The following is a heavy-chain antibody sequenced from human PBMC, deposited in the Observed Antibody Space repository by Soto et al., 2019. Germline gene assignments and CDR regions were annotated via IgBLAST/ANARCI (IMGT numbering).Heavy chain of an antibody. CDR1: GYSFAGYW. CDR3: ARQIYDSDTGPNFQYYFDS. D-gene: IGHD3-22*01. Sequence: PGESLKISCKGSGYSFAGYWITWVRQKPGKGLEWMGRIDPSDSQTYYSPSFRGHVTISATKSITTVFLQWSSLRASDTAMYYCARQIYDSDTGPNFQYYFDSWGQGAPVTVSS. J-gene: IGHJ4*02. CDR2: IDPSDSQT. V-gene: IGHV5-10-1*01.